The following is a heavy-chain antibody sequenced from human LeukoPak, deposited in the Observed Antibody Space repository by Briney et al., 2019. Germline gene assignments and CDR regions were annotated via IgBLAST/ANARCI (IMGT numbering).Heavy chain of an antibody. CDR3: VRDSGGTDD. Sequence: GGSLRLSCAASGFTFSNHWMHWVRQAPGKGLVWVSDISKDGSSSSYADSVKGRFTISRDNAKNTLYLQMSSLRVEDTAMYYCVRDSGGTDDWGQGTLVTVSS. CDR2: ISKDGSSS. CDR1: GFTFSNHW. D-gene: IGHD2-15*01. J-gene: IGHJ4*02. V-gene: IGHV3-74*01.